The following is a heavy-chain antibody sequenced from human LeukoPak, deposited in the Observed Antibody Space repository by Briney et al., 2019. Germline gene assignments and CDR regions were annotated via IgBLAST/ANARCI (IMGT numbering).Heavy chain of an antibody. Sequence: SETLSLTCTVSGGSVSSGDYYWSWIRQPPGKGLEWIGYIYYSGNTYYNPSPKSRLTISVDTSKNQFSLKLTSVTAADTAVYYCARARRFAAAGTTAFDIWGQGTMVTVSS. J-gene: IGHJ3*02. CDR3: ARARRFAAAGTTAFDI. D-gene: IGHD6-13*01. V-gene: IGHV4-30-4*08. CDR2: IYYSGNT. CDR1: GGSVSSGDYY.